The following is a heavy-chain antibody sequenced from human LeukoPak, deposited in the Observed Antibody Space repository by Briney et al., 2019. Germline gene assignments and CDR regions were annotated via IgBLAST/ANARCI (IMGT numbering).Heavy chain of an antibody. D-gene: IGHD2-15*01. CDR1: GFTFSSYG. CDR2: IRYDGSNK. V-gene: IGHV3-30*02. CDR3: AKDWRGYCSGGSCYLDYYYYYMDV. J-gene: IGHJ6*03. Sequence: GGSLRLSCAASGFTFSSYGMHWVRQAPGKGLEWVAFIRYDGSNKYYADSVKGRFTISRDNSKNTLYLQMNSLRAEDTAVYYCAKDWRGYCSGGSCYLDYYYYYMDVWGKGTTVTVSS.